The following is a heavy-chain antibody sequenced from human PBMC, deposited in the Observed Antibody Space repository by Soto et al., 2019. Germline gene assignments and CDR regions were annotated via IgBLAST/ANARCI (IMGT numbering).Heavy chain of an antibody. D-gene: IGHD5-12*01. CDR1: GFTFSSYA. J-gene: IGHJ4*02. CDR2: ISGSGGST. V-gene: IGHV3-23*01. Sequence: GGSLRLSCAASGFTFSSYAMSWVRQAPGKGLEWVSAISGSGGSTYYADSVKGRFTISRDNSKNTLYLQMNSLRAEDTAVYYCAIRVGDIVASSKHYWGQGTLVTVSS. CDR3: AIRVGDIVASSKHY.